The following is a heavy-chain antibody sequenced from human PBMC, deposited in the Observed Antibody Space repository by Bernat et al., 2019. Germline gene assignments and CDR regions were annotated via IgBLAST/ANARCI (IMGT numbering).Heavy chain of an antibody. CDR3: ARRYYYYGMDV. V-gene: IGHV4-39*01. Sequence: QLQLQESGPGLVKPSETLSLTCTVSGGSISSSSYYWGWIRQPPGKGLEWIGSIYYSGSTYYNPSLKSRVTISVDTSKNQFALKLSSVTAADTAVYYCARRYYYYGMDVWGQGTTVTVSS. CDR2: IYYSGST. J-gene: IGHJ6*02. CDR1: GGSISSSSYY.